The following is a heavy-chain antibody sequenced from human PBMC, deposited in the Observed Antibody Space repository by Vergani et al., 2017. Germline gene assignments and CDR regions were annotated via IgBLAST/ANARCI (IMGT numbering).Heavy chain of an antibody. V-gene: IGHV3-30*03. Sequence: QVQLVESGGGVVQPGRSLRLSCAASGFTFSSYGMHWVRQAPSKGLEWVAVISYDGSNKYYADSVKGRFTISRDNSKNTLYLQMNSLRAEDTAVYYCASDWGGPLFDYWGQGTLVTVSS. CDR2: ISYDGSNK. D-gene: IGHD7-27*01. CDR1: GFTFSSYG. J-gene: IGHJ4*02. CDR3: ASDWGGPLFDY.